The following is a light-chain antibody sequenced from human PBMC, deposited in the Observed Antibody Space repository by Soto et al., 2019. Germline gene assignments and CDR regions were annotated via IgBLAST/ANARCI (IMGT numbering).Light chain of an antibody. CDR3: PQLDSLPIT. CDR1: QGISSY. Sequence: IQFTQSPSSLSSSVLYRVTITFLASQGISSYLAWYQQKPGKAPKLLIYAASTLQSGVPSRFRGSGSGTDFTLKIRSLQPEDFETHYSPQLDSLPITSGKGTRLEIK. CDR2: AAS. V-gene: IGKV1-9*01. J-gene: IGKJ5*01.